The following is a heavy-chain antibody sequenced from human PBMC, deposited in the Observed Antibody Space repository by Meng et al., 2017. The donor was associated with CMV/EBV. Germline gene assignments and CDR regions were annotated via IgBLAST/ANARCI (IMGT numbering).Heavy chain of an antibody. CDR1: GGSLSGYY. CDR3: ARVVAARLDY. J-gene: IGHJ4*02. V-gene: IGHV4-34*01. Sequence: LSHTYAVYGGSLSGYYWSWIRQPPGKGLEWIGEINHSGSTNYNPSLKSRVTISVDTSKNQFSLKLSSVTAADTAVYYCARVVAARLDYWGQGTLVTVSS. D-gene: IGHD6-6*01. CDR2: INHSGST.